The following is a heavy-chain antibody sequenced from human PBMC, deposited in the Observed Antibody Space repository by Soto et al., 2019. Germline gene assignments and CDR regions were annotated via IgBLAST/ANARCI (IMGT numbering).Heavy chain of an antibody. Sequence: QVQLLESGGGVVQPGRSLRLSCAASGFTFSSYGMHWVRQAPGKGLEWVAVISYDGSNKYYADSVKGRFTISRDNSKNTLYLQMNSLRAEDTAVYYCYDSRGYWGQGTLVTVSS. V-gene: IGHV3-30*03. CDR2: ISYDGSNK. J-gene: IGHJ4*02. CDR3: YDSRGY. CDR1: GFTFSSYG. D-gene: IGHD3-16*01.